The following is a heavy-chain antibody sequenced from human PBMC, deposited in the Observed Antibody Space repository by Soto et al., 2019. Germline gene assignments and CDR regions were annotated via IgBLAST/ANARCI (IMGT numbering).Heavy chain of an antibody. J-gene: IGHJ6*02. V-gene: IGHV3-23*01. CDR1: GFTFSPYA. CDR3: AKGLRRLLRTQYYYGLDV. Sequence: GGSLRLSCAASGFTFSPYAMTWVRQAPGKELEWVSSISGSGGNTNYADSVKGRFTVSRDNSKRTLSLQMNSLTEEDTAIYYCAKGLRRLLRTQYYYGLDVWGRGTTVTVSS. CDR2: ISGSGGNT. D-gene: IGHD3-16*01.